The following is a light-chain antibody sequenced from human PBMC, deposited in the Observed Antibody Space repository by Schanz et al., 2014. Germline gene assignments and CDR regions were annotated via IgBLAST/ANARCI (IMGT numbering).Light chain of an antibody. Sequence: IVLTQSPGTLSLSPGERATLSCRASQSVPSTYLAWYQQRPGQAPRLLMYGASTRATGIPARFSGSGSGTDFSFTISSLQPEDIATYYCQQYDDLPLTFGGGTKVE. CDR1: QSVPSTY. V-gene: IGKV3D-7*01. J-gene: IGKJ4*01. CDR2: GAS. CDR3: QQYDDLPLT.